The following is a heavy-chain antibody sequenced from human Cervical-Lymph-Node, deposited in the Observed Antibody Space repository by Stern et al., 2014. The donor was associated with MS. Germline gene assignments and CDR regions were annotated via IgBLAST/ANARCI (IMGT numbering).Heavy chain of an antibody. D-gene: IGHD3-9*01. V-gene: IGHV1-2*06. J-gene: IGHJ4*01. Sequence: VQLVQSGAEVKKPGASVKVSCRPSGYSFTDSFLHWVRHAPGQGLEWLWRINPKTGTTTSPQKFQGRITMTRDTSISTAYMELKRLTYDDTAVYYCAREGRFFDWLSHWGQGAQVTVSS. CDR1: GYSFTDSF. CDR3: AREGRFFDWLSH. CDR2: INPKTGTT.